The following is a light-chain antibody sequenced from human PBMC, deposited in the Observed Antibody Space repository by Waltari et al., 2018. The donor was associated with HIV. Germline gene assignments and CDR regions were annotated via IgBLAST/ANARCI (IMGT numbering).Light chain of an antibody. CDR1: QSISKW. CDR3: QQYTTTWT. Sequence: IQMTQSPSTLSAFVGDRATITCRASQSISKWLAWYQQKPGQAPKVLIYEASRLKSEVPSRFSGSGSGTEFSLTISSLQPEDFATYYCQQYTTTWTFGQGTKVQIK. V-gene: IGKV1-5*03. CDR2: EAS. J-gene: IGKJ1*01.